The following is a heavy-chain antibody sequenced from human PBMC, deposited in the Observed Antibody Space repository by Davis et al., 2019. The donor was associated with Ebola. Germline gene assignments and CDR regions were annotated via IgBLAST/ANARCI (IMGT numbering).Heavy chain of an antibody. CDR3: ASGLYGDYSDGY. Sequence: PGGSLRLSCVVSGFSFENSWMTWVRQAPGKGLEWVAFISYDGSNKYYADSVKGRFTISRDNSKNTLYLQMNSLRVEDTAVYNCASGLYGDYSDGYWGQGTLVTVSS. D-gene: IGHD4-17*01. J-gene: IGHJ4*02. CDR1: GFSFENSW. CDR2: ISYDGSNK. V-gene: IGHV3-30-3*01.